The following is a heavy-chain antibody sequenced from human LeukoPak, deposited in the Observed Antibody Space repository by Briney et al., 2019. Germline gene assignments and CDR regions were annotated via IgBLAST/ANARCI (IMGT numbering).Heavy chain of an antibody. CDR1: GFTFSSYA. D-gene: IGHD2-2*01. Sequence: PGGSLRLSCAASGFTFSSYAMSWVRQAPGKGLEWVAVISYDGSNKYYADSVKGRFTISRDNSKNTLYLQMNSLRAEDTAVYYCARVVVPAATLYWFDPWGQGTLVTVSS. J-gene: IGHJ5*02. V-gene: IGHV3-30-3*01. CDR2: ISYDGSNK. CDR3: ARVVVPAATLYWFDP.